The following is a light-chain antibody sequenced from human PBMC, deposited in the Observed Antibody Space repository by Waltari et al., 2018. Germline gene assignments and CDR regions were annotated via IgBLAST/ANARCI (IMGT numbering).Light chain of an antibody. CDR2: DAS. J-gene: IGKJ4*01. V-gene: IGKV1-33*01. CDR1: QDITNY. Sequence: DIQMTPSPSSLSASVGDRVTIPCQASQDITNYLIWYQQKPGKAPKLLIYDASNLETGVPSRFSGSGSGTDFNFTISSLQPEDIATYYCQQYDNLPLTFGGGTKVEIK. CDR3: QQYDNLPLT.